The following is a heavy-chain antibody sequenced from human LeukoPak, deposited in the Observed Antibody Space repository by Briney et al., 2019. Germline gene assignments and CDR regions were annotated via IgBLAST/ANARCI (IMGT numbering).Heavy chain of an antibody. J-gene: IGHJ4*02. D-gene: IGHD6-13*01. CDR1: GYTFTGYG. Sequence: ASVKVSCKASGYTFTGYGISWVRQAPGQGLEWMGWISAYNGNTNYAQKLQGRVTMTTDTSTSTAYMELRSLRSDDTAVYYCARDVPYSSSWYDPAGGDQWYYFDYWGQGTLVTVSS. CDR2: ISAYNGNT. V-gene: IGHV1-18*01. CDR3: ARDVPYSSSWYDPAGGDQWYYFDY.